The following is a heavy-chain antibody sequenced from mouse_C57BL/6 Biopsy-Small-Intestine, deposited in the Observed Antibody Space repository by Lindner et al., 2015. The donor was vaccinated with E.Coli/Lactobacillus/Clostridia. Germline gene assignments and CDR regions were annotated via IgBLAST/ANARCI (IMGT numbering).Heavy chain of an antibody. D-gene: IGHD2-5*01. CDR1: GYTFTTYP. V-gene: IGHV1-47*01. J-gene: IGHJ4*01. Sequence: VQLQESGAELVKPGASVKLSCKASGYTFTTYPIEWMKQNHGKSLEWIGNFHPYNDDTKYNEKFKGKATLTVEESSSTVYLELSRLTSDDSAVYYCARASNYDYAMDYWGQGTSVTVSS. CDR2: FHPYNDDT. CDR3: ARASNYDYAMDY.